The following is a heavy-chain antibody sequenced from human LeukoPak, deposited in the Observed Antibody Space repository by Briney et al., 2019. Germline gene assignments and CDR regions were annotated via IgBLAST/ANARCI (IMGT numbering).Heavy chain of an antibody. D-gene: IGHD1-26*01. V-gene: IGHV4-34*01. Sequence: PSETLSLTCAVYGGSFSGYYWSWIRQPPGKGLEWIGEINHSGSTNYNPSLKSRVTISVDTSKDQVSLKLSSVTAADTAVYYCASPGIVGAIDAFDIWGQGTMVTVSS. CDR3: ASPGIVGAIDAFDI. CDR2: INHSGST. CDR1: GGSFSGYY. J-gene: IGHJ3*02.